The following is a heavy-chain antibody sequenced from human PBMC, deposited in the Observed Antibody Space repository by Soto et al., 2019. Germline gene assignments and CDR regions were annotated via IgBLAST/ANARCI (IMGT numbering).Heavy chain of an antibody. Sequence: PGGSLRLSCAASVFTFSSYGVHWVRQAPGKGLEWVAVISYDRSNKYYADSVKGRFTISRDNSKNTXXLRMNSXRAEETAVYYCXKDXEDVDTXXXDYWGQGTLVTAPQ. CDR1: VFTFSSYG. CDR2: ISYDRSNK. CDR3: XKDXEDVDTXXXDY. D-gene: IGHD5-18*01. V-gene: IGHV3-30*18. J-gene: IGHJ4*02.